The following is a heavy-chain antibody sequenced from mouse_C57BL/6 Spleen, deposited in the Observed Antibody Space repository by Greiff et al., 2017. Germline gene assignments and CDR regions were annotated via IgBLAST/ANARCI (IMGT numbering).Heavy chain of an antibody. CDR2: ISSGGDYI. CDR1: GFTFSSYA. V-gene: IGHV5-9-1*02. J-gene: IGHJ3*01. Sequence: EVKLMESGEGLVKPGGSLKISCAASGFTFSSYAMSWVRQTPVKRLEWVAYISSGGDYIYYAETVKGRFTISLDNARRTLYLQLSSLKSEDTAMYYCTRDGGYDYYGFAYWGQGTLVTFSA. D-gene: IGHD2-4*01. CDR3: TRDGGYDYYGFAY.